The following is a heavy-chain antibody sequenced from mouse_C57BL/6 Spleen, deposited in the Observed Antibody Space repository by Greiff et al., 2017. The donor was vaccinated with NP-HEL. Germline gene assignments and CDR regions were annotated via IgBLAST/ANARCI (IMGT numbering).Heavy chain of an antibody. V-gene: IGHV1-64*01. J-gene: IGHJ1*03. CDR3: ARSAVITTVVEGWYFDV. CDR1: GYTFTSYW. Sequence: QVQLQQPGAELVKPGASVKLSCKASGYTFTSYWMHWVKQRPGQGLEWIGMIHPNSGSTNYNEKFKSKATLTVDKSSSTAYMQLSSLTSEDSAVYYCARSAVITTVVEGWYFDVWGTGTTVTVSS. D-gene: IGHD1-1*01. CDR2: IHPNSGST.